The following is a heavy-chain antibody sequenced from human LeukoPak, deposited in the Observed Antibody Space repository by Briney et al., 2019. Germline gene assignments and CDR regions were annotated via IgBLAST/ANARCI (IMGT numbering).Heavy chain of an antibody. V-gene: IGHV3-15*01. J-gene: IGHJ4*02. CDR3: TTGNSLGRDGNYFFDF. CDR2: IKSKTEGGTR. CDR1: RFPFSTIW. Sequence: GGSLRLSCAASRFPFSTIWMNWVRQAPGKGLEWVGRIKSKTEGGTRDYAAPVKGRFTISRDDSKNRLYLQMNSLKTEDTAVYYCTTGNSLGRDGNYFFDFWGPGTLVTVSS. D-gene: IGHD1-7*01.